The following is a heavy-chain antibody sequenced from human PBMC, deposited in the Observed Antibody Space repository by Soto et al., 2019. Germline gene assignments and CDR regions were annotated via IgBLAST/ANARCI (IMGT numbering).Heavy chain of an antibody. Sequence: SETLSLTCTVSGDSIISYYWSWIRQSPGKGLEWIGYIYSSGSTSYNPSLKSRVTISLDTSKKQFSLHLTSVTAADTAVYYCARNSGGYSYYGMDVWGQGTTVTVS. CDR1: GDSIISYY. CDR3: ARNSGGYSYYGMDV. D-gene: IGHD2-21*02. J-gene: IGHJ6*02. V-gene: IGHV4-59*01. CDR2: IYSSGST.